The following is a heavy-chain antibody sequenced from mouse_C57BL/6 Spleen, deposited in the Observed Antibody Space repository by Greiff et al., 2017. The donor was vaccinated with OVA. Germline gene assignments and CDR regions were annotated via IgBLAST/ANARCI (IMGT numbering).Heavy chain of an antibody. D-gene: IGHD1-1*01. V-gene: IGHV14-2*01. CDR1: GFNIKDYY. CDR3: ARIITTVADYFDY. CDR2: IDPEDGET. Sequence: EVKLLESGAELVKPGASVKLSCTASGFNIKDYYMHWVKQRTEQGLEWIGRIDPEDGETKYAPKFQGKATITADTSSNPAYLQLSSLTSEDTAVYYCARIITTVADYFDYWGQGTTLTVSS. J-gene: IGHJ2*01.